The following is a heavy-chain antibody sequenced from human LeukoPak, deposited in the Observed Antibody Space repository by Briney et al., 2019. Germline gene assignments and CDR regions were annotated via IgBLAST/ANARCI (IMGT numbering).Heavy chain of an antibody. CDR2: ISYDGSNK. CDR1: GFTFSSYA. J-gene: IGHJ3*02. D-gene: IGHD6-19*01. CDR3: ARESIAVAGEKEPDGEIHGDAFDI. Sequence: GGSLRLSCAASGFTFSSYAMHWVRQAPGKGLEWVAVISYDGSNKYYADSVKGRFTISRDNSKNTLYLQMNSPRAEDTAVYYCARESIAVAGEKEPDGEIHGDAFDIWGQGTMVTVSS. V-gene: IGHV3-30-3*01.